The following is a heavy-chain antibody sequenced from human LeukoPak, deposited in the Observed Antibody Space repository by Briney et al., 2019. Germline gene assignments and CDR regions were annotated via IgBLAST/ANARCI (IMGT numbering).Heavy chain of an antibody. Sequence: VKVSCQASCYTFTSYGISWVRQAPGPGLEWMGWISAYNGNTNYAQKLQGRVTMTTDTSTSTAYMELRSLRSDDTAVYYCARDSGGGTIFGVVTKYYYYMDVWGKGTTVTVSS. D-gene: IGHD3-3*01. V-gene: IGHV1-18*01. J-gene: IGHJ6*03. CDR1: CYTFTSYG. CDR2: ISAYNGNT. CDR3: ARDSGGGTIFGVVTKYYYYMDV.